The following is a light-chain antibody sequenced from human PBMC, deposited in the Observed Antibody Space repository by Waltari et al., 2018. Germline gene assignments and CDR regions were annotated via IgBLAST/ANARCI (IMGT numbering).Light chain of an antibody. CDR2: RNN. CDR1: NYTIGNNY. CDR3: ASWDGSLGGVI. Sequence: QSVLSQPPSASGTPGQRVTISCSGTNYTIGNNYVYWYHQLPGTAPKLLIYRNNQRPSGVPDRFSGSKSGTSASLAISGLRSEDEAHYYCASWDGSLGGVIFGGGTKLTVL. J-gene: IGLJ2*01. V-gene: IGLV1-47*01.